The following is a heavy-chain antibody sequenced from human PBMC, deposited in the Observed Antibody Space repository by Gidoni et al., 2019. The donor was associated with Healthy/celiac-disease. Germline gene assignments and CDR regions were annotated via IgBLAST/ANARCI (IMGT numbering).Heavy chain of an antibody. Sequence: QVQLVQSGAEVKKPGASVKVSCKASGYTFTSYAMHWVRQAPGQRLEWMGWINAGNGNTKYSQKFQGRVTITRDTSASTAYMELSSLRSEETAVYYCARVALTYRGFGKFDYWGQGTLVTVSS. CDR2: INAGNGNT. J-gene: IGHJ4*02. CDR3: ARVALTYRGFGKFDY. D-gene: IGHD3-10*01. V-gene: IGHV1-3*01. CDR1: GYTFTSYA.